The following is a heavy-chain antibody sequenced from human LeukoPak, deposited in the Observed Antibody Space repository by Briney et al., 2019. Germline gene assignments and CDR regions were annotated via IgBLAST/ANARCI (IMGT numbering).Heavy chain of an antibody. CDR1: GGTFIIYA. J-gene: IGHJ4*02. D-gene: IGHD6-19*01. Sequence: SVTVSFKASGGTFIIYAISWVRQAPGQGLEWMGGIIPIFGTANYAQKFQGRVTITTDESTSTAYMELSSLRSEDTAVYYCAGRSTSLIAVAVPFDYWGQGTLVTVSS. CDR3: AGRSTSLIAVAVPFDY. V-gene: IGHV1-69*05. CDR2: IIPIFGTA.